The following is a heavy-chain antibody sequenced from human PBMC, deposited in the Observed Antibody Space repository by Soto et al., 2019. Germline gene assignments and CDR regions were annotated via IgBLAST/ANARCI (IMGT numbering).Heavy chain of an antibody. J-gene: IGHJ4*02. D-gene: IGHD1-20*01. V-gene: IGHV3-23*01. CDR2: ITSSGGST. CDR1: GFTFSSYG. CDR3: AKVGITGTKYFEY. Sequence: EVQLLESGGGLVQPGGSLRLSCAASGFTFSSYGMSWVRQAPGKGLEWVSSITSSGGSTYYADSVKGRFTISRDNSKNTLYLQMNSLRAEDTAVYYCAKVGITGTKYFEYWGQGTLVTVSS.